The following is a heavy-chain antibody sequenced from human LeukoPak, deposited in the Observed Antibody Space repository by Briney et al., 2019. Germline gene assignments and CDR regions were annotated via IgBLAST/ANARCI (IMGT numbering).Heavy chain of an antibody. CDR3: ARDLFGIVVVPAAMGY. Sequence: ASVKVSCEASGYTFTGYYMHWVRQAPGQGLEWMGWINPNSGGTNYAQKFQGRVTMTRDTSINTAYMELSRLRSDDTAVYYCARDLFGIVVVPAAMGYWGQGTLVTVSS. J-gene: IGHJ4*02. CDR2: INPNSGGT. CDR1: GYTFTGYY. V-gene: IGHV1-2*02. D-gene: IGHD2-2*01.